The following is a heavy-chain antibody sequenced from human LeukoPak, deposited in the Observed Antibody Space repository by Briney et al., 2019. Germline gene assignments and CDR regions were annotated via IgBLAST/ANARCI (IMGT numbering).Heavy chain of an antibody. J-gene: IGHJ3*02. V-gene: IGHV4-59*01. D-gene: IGHD3/OR15-3a*01. CDR3: ARRRTRPEAFDM. CDR2: VYYTGST. Sequence: SETLSLTCTVSGGSMSNYYWTWIRQPPGKGLEWIGYVYYTGSTNYNPSLKSRVTISIDTSKNQFSLKLTSVTAADTAAYYCARRRTRPEAFDMWGEGTVVTVSS. CDR1: GGSMSNYY.